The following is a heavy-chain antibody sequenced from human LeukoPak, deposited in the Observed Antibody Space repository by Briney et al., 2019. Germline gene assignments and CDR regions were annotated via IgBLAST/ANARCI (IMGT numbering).Heavy chain of an antibody. Sequence: SKTLSLTCTVSGGSISSYYWSWIRQPAGKGLEWIGRIYTSGSTNYNPSLKSRVTMSVDTSKNQFSLKLSSVTSADTAVYYCARDFVVVPVGDAFDIWGQGTMVTVSS. CDR2: IYTSGST. CDR1: GGSISSYY. V-gene: IGHV4-4*07. J-gene: IGHJ3*02. D-gene: IGHD2-2*01. CDR3: ARDFVVVPVGDAFDI.